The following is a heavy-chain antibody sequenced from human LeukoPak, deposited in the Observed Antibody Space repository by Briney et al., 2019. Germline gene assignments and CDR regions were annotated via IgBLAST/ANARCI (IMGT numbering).Heavy chain of an antibody. CDR3: AKGDRDYYDSSGSHY. CDR2: ISWNSGSI. D-gene: IGHD3-22*01. J-gene: IGHJ4*02. Sequence: GGSLRPSCAASGFTFADYAMHWVRQAPGEGLEWVSGISWNSGSIGYADSVKGRFTISKDNAKNSLYLQMNSLRAEDTALYYCAKGDRDYYDSSGSHYWGQGTLVTVSS. CDR1: GFTFADYA. V-gene: IGHV3-9*01.